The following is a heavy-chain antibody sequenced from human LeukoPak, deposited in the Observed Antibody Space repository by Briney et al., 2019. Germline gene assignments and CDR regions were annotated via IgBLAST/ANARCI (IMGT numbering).Heavy chain of an antibody. D-gene: IGHD1-14*01. V-gene: IGHV1-69*04. CDR3: AKGTGFSRFDY. CDR2: IIPILGIA. J-gene: IGHJ4*02. Sequence: ASVKVSCKASGGTFSSYAISWVRQAPGQGLEWMGRIIPILGIANYAQKFQGRVTITADKSTSTAYMELSSLRSEDTAVCYCAKGTGFSRFDYWGQGTLVTVSS. CDR1: GGTFSSYA.